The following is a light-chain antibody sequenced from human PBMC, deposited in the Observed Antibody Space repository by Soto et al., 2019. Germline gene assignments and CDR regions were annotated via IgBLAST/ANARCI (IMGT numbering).Light chain of an antibody. J-gene: IGKJ1*01. V-gene: IGKV1-39*01. Sequence: DIQMTQSPSPLSASVGDRVTITCRANQSISNHLNWYQQKPGKAPNLLIYAASSLQGGVPSRFSGSGSGTDFTLTISSLQREDFATYYCQQSYSSWWTFGLGTKVDIK. CDR2: AAS. CDR1: QSISNH. CDR3: QQSYSSWWT.